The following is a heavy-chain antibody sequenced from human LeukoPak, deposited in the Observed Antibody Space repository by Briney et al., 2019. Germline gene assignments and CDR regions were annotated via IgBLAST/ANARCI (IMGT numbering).Heavy chain of an antibody. CDR1: GFTFSSYA. D-gene: IGHD4-17*01. CDR2: IYSGGST. V-gene: IGHV3-53*01. CDR3: ARVVDHDYGDYYLDY. J-gene: IGHJ4*02. Sequence: GGSLRLSCAASGFTFSSYAMSWVRQAPGKGLECISVIYSGGSTDYADSVKGRLTISRDNSKNTLYLQMNSLRAEDTAVYYCARVVDHDYGDYYLDYWGQGTLITVSS.